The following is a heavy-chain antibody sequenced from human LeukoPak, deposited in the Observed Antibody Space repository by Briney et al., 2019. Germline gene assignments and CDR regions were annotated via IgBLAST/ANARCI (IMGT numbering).Heavy chain of an antibody. V-gene: IGHV4-30-4*01. CDR3: ARRYYESSGYYHLGAFDI. CDR2: IYYSGST. CDR1: GGSISSGDYY. J-gene: IGHJ3*02. Sequence: SQTLSLTCTVSGGSISSGDYYWSWIRQPPGKGLEWIGYIYYSGSTYYNPSLKSRVTISLDRSKNQFSLKLSSVTAADTAEYYCARRYYESSGYYHLGAFDIWGQGTMVTVSS. D-gene: IGHD3-22*01.